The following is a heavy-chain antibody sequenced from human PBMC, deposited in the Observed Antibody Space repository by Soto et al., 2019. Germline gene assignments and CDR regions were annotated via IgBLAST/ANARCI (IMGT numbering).Heavy chain of an antibody. CDR3: ARERTVLLWFGESSWFDP. V-gene: IGHV4-34*01. CDR2: INHSGST. CDR1: GGSFSGYY. D-gene: IGHD3-10*01. Sequence: SETLSLTCAVYGGSFSGYYWSWIRQPPGKGLEWIGEINHSGSTNYNPSLKSRVTISVDTSKNQFSLKLSSVTAADTAVYYCARERTVLLWFGESSWFDPWGQGTLVTVS. J-gene: IGHJ5*02.